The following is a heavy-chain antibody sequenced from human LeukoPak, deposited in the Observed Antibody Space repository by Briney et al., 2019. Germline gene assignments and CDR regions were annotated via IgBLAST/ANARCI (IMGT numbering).Heavy chain of an antibody. D-gene: IGHD3-10*01. J-gene: IGHJ6*02. CDR3: AGKLWFGELFYYYYGMDV. Sequence: PGGSLRLSCAASGFTFSSYSMNWVRQAPGKGLEWVSSISSSSSYIYYADSVKGRFTISRDNAKNSLYLQMSSLRAEDTAVYYCAGKLWFGELFYYYYGMDVCGQGTTVTVSS. V-gene: IGHV3-21*01. CDR1: GFTFSSYS. CDR2: ISSSSSYI.